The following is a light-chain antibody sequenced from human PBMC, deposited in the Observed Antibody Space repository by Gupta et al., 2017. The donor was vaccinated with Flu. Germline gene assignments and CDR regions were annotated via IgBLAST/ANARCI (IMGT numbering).Light chain of an antibody. Sequence: IQLTQSPSSLSPSVGGRVTITCQASLDTFRNLNWYQHKPGKVPRLLIYHTSNLETGVPSRFSGSGSGTDFTFTISSLQPEDVATYYCQQYGDLLALTFGQGTKVEIK. CDR1: LDTFRN. CDR3: QQYGDLLALT. CDR2: HTS. V-gene: IGKV1-33*01. J-gene: IGKJ1*01.